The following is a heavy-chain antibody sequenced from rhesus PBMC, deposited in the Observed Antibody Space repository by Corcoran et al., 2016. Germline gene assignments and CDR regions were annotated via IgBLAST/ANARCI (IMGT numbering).Heavy chain of an antibody. CDR2: ITYSGNT. Sequence: QVQLQESGPGLVKPSETLSLTCAVSGGSISSGYYYWSWIRQPPGKGLEWIGYITYSGNTSYNPPLKSRVTISRDTSKNQFSLKLSSVTAADTAVYYCARWGYCTGSGCYGYWGQGVLVTVSS. D-gene: IGHD2-21*01. CDR3: ARWGYCTGSGCYGY. V-gene: IGHV4-122*02. CDR1: GGSISSGYYY. J-gene: IGHJ4*01.